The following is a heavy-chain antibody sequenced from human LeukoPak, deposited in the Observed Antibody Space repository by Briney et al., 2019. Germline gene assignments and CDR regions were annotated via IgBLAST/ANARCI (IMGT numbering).Heavy chain of an antibody. D-gene: IGHD7-27*01. J-gene: IGHJ3*02. CDR3: VRETGERAFDI. Sequence: PSETLSLTCTVSGGSISNYYWSWIRQPPGKGLEWIGYISYSGSTNHNPSLKSRVTISVDTSKNQFSLKLSSVTAADTAVYYCVRETGERAFDIWGQGTMVTVSS. V-gene: IGHV4-59*01. CDR1: GGSISNYY. CDR2: ISYSGST.